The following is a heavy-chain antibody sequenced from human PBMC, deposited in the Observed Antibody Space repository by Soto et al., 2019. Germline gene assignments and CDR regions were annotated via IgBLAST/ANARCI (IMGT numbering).Heavy chain of an antibody. D-gene: IGHD2-8*01. J-gene: IGHJ4*02. V-gene: IGHV3-30-3*01. CDR3: ARDGGCCTNGVCLNYFDY. CDR2: ISYDGSNK. Sequence: GGSLRLSCAASGFTFSSYAMHWVRQAPGKGLEWVAVISYDGSNKYYADSVKGRFTISRDNSKNTLYLQMNSLRAEDTAVYYCARDGGCCTNGVCLNYFDYWGQGTLVTVSS. CDR1: GFTFSSYA.